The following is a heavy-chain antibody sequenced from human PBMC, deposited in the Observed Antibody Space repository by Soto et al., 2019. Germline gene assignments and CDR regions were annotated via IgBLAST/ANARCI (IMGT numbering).Heavy chain of an antibody. CDR2: IDPSDSYT. J-gene: IGHJ6*02. Sequence: GESLKISCKGSGYSFTSYWISWVRQMPGKGLEWMGRIDPSDSYTNYSPSFQGHVTISADKSISTAYLQWSSLKASDTAMYYCARRMGYSSSYYYYYYGMDGWGQGTTVTVSS. CDR3: ARRMGYSSSYYYYYYGMDG. V-gene: IGHV5-10-1*01. CDR1: GYSFTSYW. D-gene: IGHD6-13*01.